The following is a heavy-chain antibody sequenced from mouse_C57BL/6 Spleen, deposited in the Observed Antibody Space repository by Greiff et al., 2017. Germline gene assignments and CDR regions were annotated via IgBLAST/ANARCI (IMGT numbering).Heavy chain of an antibody. D-gene: IGHD2-2*01. V-gene: IGHV1-81*01. CDR3: ARWGVYYGYDVGY. CDR2: IYPRSGNT. CDR1: GYTFTSYG. Sequence: QVQLQQSGAELARPGASVKLSCTASGYTFTSYGISWVKQRTGQGLEWIGEIYPRSGNTYYNEKFKGKATLTADKSSSTAYMELRSLTSEDSAVYYCARWGVYYGYDVGYWGQGTTLTVSS. J-gene: IGHJ2*01.